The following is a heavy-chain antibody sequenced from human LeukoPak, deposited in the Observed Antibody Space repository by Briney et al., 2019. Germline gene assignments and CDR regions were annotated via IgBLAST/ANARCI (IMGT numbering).Heavy chain of an antibody. V-gene: IGHV3-7*03. J-gene: IGHJ6*02. Sequence: GVLRLSCAASGFTLSSYWMNWARQAPGKGLEWVASINHNGNVNYYVDSVKGRFTISRDNAKNSLYLQMSNLRAEDTAVYYCARGGGLDVWGQGATVTVSS. CDR1: GFTLSSYW. D-gene: IGHD3-16*01. CDR2: INHNGNVN. CDR3: ARGGGLDV.